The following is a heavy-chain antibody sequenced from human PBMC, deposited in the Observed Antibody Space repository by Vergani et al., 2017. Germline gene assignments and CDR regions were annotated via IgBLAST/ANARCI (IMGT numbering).Heavy chain of an antibody. J-gene: IGHJ4*02. V-gene: IGHV5-51*01. CDR1: GYSFTNYW. D-gene: IGHD3-22*01. CDR3: ARLYGRDSSGSKYFDY. Sequence: EVQLVQSGAEVKKPGESLKISCQISGYSFTNYWIGWVRQMPGKGLEWMVIIHPADSDTRYSPSFQGQVTISVDNSISTAYLQRSSLRASDRAMYYCARLYGRDSSGSKYFDYGGQGTLVTVSS. CDR2: IHPADSDT.